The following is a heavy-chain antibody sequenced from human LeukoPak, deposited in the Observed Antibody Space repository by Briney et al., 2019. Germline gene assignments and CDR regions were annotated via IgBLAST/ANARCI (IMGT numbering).Heavy chain of an antibody. V-gene: IGHV1-2*02. CDR3: ARSPHILTGENFDY. CDR2: INPNSGGT. Sequence: GASVKVSCKASGYTFTGYYMHWVRQAPGQGLEWVGWINPNSGGTNYAQKFHDRVSMTRDTSISTAYMQLSRLRSDDTAVYFCARSPHILTGENFDYWGQGTLLTVSS. CDR1: GYTFTGYY. J-gene: IGHJ4*02. D-gene: IGHD3-9*01.